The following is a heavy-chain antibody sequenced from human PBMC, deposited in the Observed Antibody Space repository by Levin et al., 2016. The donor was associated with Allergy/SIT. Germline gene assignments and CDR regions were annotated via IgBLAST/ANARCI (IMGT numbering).Heavy chain of an antibody. Sequence: ASVKVSCKASGYTFTSYGISWVRQAPGQGLEWMGWISAYNGNTNYAQKLQGRVTMTTDTSTSTAYMELRSLRSDDTAVYYCATLRWGGSSPAFDYWGQGTLVTVSS. J-gene: IGHJ4*02. V-gene: IGHV1-18*01. CDR3: ATLRWGGSSPAFDY. CDR1: GYTFTSYG. D-gene: IGHD4-23*01. CDR2: ISAYNGNT.